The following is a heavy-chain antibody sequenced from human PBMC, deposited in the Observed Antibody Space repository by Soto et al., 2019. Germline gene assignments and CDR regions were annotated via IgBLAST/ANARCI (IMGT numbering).Heavy chain of an antibody. D-gene: IGHD3-9*01. J-gene: IGHJ6*02. CDR2: ISAYNGNT. CDR1: GYTFTSYG. Sequence: ASVKVSCKASGYTFTSYGISWVRQAPGQGLEWMGWISAYNGNTNYAQKLQGRVTMTTDTSTSTAYMELRSLRSDDTAVYYCASTLRYCAWSPQSDYSGLVVWGQ. CDR3: ASTLRYCAWSPQSDYSGLVV. V-gene: IGHV1-18*04.